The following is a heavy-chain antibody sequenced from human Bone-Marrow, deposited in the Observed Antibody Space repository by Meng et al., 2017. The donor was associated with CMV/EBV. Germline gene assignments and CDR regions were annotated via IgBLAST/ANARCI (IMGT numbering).Heavy chain of an antibody. CDR2: IYPGDSDT. D-gene: IGHD2-2*01. V-gene: IGHV5-51*01. Sequence: GSLRLSCKGSGYSFTSYWIGWVRQMPGKGLEWMGIIYPGDSDTRYSPSFQGQVTISADKSISTAYLQWSSLKASDTAMYYCARHTTHCSSTSCYRGPNWFDPWGQGTLVTASS. J-gene: IGHJ5*02. CDR1: GYSFTSYW. CDR3: ARHTTHCSSTSCYRGPNWFDP.